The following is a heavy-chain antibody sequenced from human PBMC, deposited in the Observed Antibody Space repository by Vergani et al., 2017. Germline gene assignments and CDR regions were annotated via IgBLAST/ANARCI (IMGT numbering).Heavy chain of an antibody. CDR1: GGSISSYY. J-gene: IGHJ4*02. V-gene: IGHV4-59*01. CDR2: IYYSGST. D-gene: IGHD6-13*01. CDR3: ARVGLEYSSSWYGWRYYFDC. Sequence: QVQLQESGPGLVKPSETLSLTCTVSGGSISSYYWSWIRQPPGKGLEWVGYIYYSGSTNYNPSLKSRVTISVDTSKNQFSLKLSSVTAADTAVYYCARVGLEYSSSWYGWRYYFDCGGEGALAAVSA.